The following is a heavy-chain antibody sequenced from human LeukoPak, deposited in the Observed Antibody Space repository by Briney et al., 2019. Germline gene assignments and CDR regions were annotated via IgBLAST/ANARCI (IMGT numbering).Heavy chain of an antibody. Sequence: GGSLRLSCVASGFTFSNYGMNWVRQAPGKGLEWVSRISFSGVNTYYADSVRGRFTISRDKSKNTLFLQMNSLRAEDTAVYYCAKGGYQYVEYADYWGQGTLVTVSS. CDR1: GFTFSNYG. V-gene: IGHV3-23*01. D-gene: IGHD6-25*01. J-gene: IGHJ4*02. CDR2: ISFSGVNT. CDR3: AKGGYQYVEYADY.